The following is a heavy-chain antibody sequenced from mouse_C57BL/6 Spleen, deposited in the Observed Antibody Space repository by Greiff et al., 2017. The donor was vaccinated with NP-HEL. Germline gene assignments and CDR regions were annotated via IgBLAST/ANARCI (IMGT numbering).Heavy chain of an antibody. D-gene: IGHD2-2*01. V-gene: IGHV14-2*01. J-gene: IGHJ4*01. Sequence: EVQLQQSGAELVKPGASVKLSCTASGFNIKDYYMHWVKQRTEQGLEWIGRIDPEDGETKYATKFQGKATITADTSSNTAYLQLSSLTSEDTAVYYCAYGYDEGYAMDYWGQGTSVTVSS. CDR2: IDPEDGET. CDR3: AYGYDEGYAMDY. CDR1: GFNIKDYY.